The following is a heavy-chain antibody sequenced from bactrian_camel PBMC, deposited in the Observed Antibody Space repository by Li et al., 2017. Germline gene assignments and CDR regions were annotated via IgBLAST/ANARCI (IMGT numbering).Heavy chain of an antibody. CDR3: AARGPPLDSLCPSSISNNY. D-gene: IGHD1*01. CDR2: VDTIGGT. V-gene: IGHV3S53*01. CDR1: GYADCDYD. J-gene: IGHJ4*01. Sequence: HVQLVESGGRSVQAGRSLRLSCAVSGYADCDYDMAWYRQAPGAEREFVSEVDTIGGTRYAESVKGRFSISRNAKTTVSLRMNSLRPEDTGMYYCAARGPPLDSLCPSSISNNYWGQGTQVTVS.